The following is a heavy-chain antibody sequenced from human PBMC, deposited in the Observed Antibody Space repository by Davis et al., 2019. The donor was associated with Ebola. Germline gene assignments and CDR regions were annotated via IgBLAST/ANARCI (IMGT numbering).Heavy chain of an antibody. CDR3: ARGPSVRGFDY. J-gene: IGHJ4*02. V-gene: IGHV4-59*01. D-gene: IGHD3-10*01. Sequence: SETLSLTCTVSGGSISSYHWCWIRQLPGKGLEWTGHIYYSGSTNYNPSLKSPVTISVDTSKTQFSLKLSSVTAADTAVYYCARGPSVRGFDYWGQGTLVTVSS. CDR2: IYYSGST. CDR1: GGSISSYH.